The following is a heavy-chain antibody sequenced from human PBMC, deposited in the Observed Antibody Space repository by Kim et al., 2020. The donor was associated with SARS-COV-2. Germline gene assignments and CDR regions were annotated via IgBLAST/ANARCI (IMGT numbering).Heavy chain of an antibody. CDR3: ARDGGPIAVAGDFDY. J-gene: IGHJ4*02. V-gene: IGHV3-30-3*01. CDR2: ISYDGSNK. CDR1: GFTFSSYA. Sequence: GGSLRLSCAASGFTFSSYAMHWVRQAPGKGLEWVAVISYDGSNKYYADSVKGRFTISRDNSKNTLYLQMNSLRAEDTAVYYCARDGGPIAVAGDFDYWGQGTLVTVSS. D-gene: IGHD6-19*01.